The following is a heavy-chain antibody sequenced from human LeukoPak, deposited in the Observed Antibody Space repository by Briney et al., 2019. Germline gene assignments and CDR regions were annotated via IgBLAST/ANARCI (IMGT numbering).Heavy chain of an antibody. CDR3: AKQRGGSCYSRVDY. J-gene: IGHJ4*02. CDR2: ISGSGGST. V-gene: IGHV3-23*01. D-gene: IGHD2-15*01. Sequence: GGSLRLSCAASGFTFSSYAMSWVRQAPGKGLEWVSAISGSGGSTYYADSVKGRFTISRDNSKNTLYLQMNSLGAEDTAVYYCAKQRGGSCYSRVDYWGQGTLVTVSS. CDR1: GFTFSSYA.